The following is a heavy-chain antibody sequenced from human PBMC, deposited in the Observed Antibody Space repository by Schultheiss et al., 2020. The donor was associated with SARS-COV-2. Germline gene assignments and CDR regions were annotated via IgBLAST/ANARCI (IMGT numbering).Heavy chain of an antibody. Sequence: SETLSLTCTVSDGSISSYYWSWIRQPPGKGLEWIGYIYYTGSTNYNPSLKSRVTISVDTSKNQFSLKLSSVTAADTAVYYCARDRDDFWSGYLVPYNWFDPWGQGTLFTVSS. CDR1: DGSISSYY. CDR3: ARDRDDFWSGYLVPYNWFDP. D-gene: IGHD3-3*01. J-gene: IGHJ5*02. CDR2: IYYTGST. V-gene: IGHV4-59*01.